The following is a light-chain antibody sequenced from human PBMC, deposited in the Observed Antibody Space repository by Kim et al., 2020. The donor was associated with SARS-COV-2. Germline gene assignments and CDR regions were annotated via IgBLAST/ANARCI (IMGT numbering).Light chain of an antibody. J-gene: IGKJ1*01. Sequence: QPASISCRSSQSLVHSTGNTYLTWFQQRPGQSPRRLIYEVSTRDSGVPDRFRGRGSGTDFTLEISRVEAEDVGVYYCMQGTYWPTFGQGTKVDIK. V-gene: IGKV2-30*02. CDR3: MQGTYWPT. CDR2: EVS. CDR1: QSLVHSTGNTY.